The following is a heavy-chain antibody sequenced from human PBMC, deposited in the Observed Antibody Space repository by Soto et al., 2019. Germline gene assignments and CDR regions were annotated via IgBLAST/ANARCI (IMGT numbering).Heavy chain of an antibody. CDR3: ARPGYGDYEDY. Sequence: QLQLQESGPGLVKPSETLSLTCTVSGGSISSSSYYWGWIRQPPGKGLEWIGSIYYSGSTYYNPSLKSRVTRSGDTSKNQFALKLSSVTAADTAVYYCARPGYGDYEDYWGQGTLVTVSS. D-gene: IGHD4-17*01. CDR2: IYYSGST. V-gene: IGHV4-39*01. CDR1: GGSISSSSYY. J-gene: IGHJ4*02.